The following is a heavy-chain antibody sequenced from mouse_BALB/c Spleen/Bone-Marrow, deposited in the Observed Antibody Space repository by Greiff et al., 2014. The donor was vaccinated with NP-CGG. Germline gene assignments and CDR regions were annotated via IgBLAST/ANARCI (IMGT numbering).Heavy chain of an antibody. D-gene: IGHD1-1*01. CDR3: TRSNYGYWYFDV. V-gene: IGHV1S81*02. Sequence: VQLQQSGAELVKPGASVKLSCKASGYTFSSYYMYWVKQRPGQGLEWIREINPSNGGTKFNEKLKSKATLTVDKSSSTAYMQLSSLTSEDSAVYYCTRSNYGYWYFDVWGAGTTVTVSS. J-gene: IGHJ1*01. CDR2: INPSNGGT. CDR1: GYTFSSYY.